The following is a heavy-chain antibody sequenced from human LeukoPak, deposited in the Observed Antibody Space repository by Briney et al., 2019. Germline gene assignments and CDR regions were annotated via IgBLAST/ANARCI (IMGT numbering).Heavy chain of an antibody. CDR1: GFTFSDYY. CDR3: ARVAVRGYYFDY. J-gene: IGHJ4*02. V-gene: IGHV3-11*04. Sequence: PGGSLRFSCAASGFTFSDYYMSWIRQAPGKGLEWVSYISSSGSTIYYADSVKGRFTISRDNAKNSLYLQMNSLRAEDTAVYYCARVAVRGYYFDYWGQGTLVTVSS. D-gene: IGHD3-10*02. CDR2: ISSSGSTI.